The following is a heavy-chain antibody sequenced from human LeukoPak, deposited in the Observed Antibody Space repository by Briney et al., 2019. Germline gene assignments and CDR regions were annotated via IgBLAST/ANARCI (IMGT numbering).Heavy chain of an antibody. CDR2: IKQDASEI. Sequence: PGGSLRLSCAASGFTFSGYWMSWVRQAPGKGLEWVANIKQDASEIYYVDSVKGRFTISRDNSKNTLYLQMNSLRAEDTAVYYCAYMRGLYYGIDYWGQGTLVTVSS. V-gene: IGHV3-7*03. CDR3: AYMRGLYYGIDY. D-gene: IGHD3-10*01. CDR1: GFTFSGYW. J-gene: IGHJ4*02.